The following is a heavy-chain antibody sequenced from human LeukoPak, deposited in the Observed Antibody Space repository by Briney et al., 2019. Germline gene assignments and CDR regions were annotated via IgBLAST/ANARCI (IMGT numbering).Heavy chain of an antibody. V-gene: IGHV1-18*01. D-gene: IGHD4-23*01. CDR2: ISGYNGHT. Sequence: ASVTVSFTSSGYTFINYSVGWVRQAPGQGLEWMGWISGYNGHTNYAQKLQGRVTMTTDTSTSTAYMELRSLRSDDTAVYFCARYGGNSDYWGQGTLVTVSS. CDR3: ARYGGNSDY. J-gene: IGHJ4*02. CDR1: GYTFINYS.